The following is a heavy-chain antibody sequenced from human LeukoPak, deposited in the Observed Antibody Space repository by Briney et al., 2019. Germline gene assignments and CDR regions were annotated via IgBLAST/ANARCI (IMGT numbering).Heavy chain of an antibody. CDR3: ARQTLDILTGGGAFDI. CDR2: ISYDGSNK. J-gene: IGHJ3*02. D-gene: IGHD3-9*01. CDR1: GFTFSSYA. V-gene: IGHV3-30-3*01. Sequence: GRSLRLSCAASGFTFSSYAMHWVRQAPGKGLEWVAVISYDGSNKYYADSVKGRFTISRDNSKNTLYLQMNSLRAEDTAVYYCARQTLDILTGGGAFDIWGQGTMVTVSS.